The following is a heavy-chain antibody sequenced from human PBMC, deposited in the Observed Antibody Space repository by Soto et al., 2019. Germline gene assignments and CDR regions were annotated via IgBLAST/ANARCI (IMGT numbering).Heavy chain of an antibody. J-gene: IGHJ5*02. D-gene: IGHD6-13*01. Sequence: KTSETLSLTCTVSGGSISSGGYYWSWIRQHPGKGLEWIGYIYYSGSTYYNPSLKSRVTISVDTSKNQFSLKLSSVTAADTAVYYCARAPFPHVWSRIAAAGNGLSWFDPWGQGTLVTVPQ. CDR2: IYYSGST. CDR3: ARAPFPHVWSRIAAAGNGLSWFDP. CDR1: GGSISSGGYY. V-gene: IGHV4-31*03.